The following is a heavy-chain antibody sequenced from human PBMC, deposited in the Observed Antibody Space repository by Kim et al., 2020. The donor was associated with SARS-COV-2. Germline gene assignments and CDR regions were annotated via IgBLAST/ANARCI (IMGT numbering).Heavy chain of an antibody. J-gene: IGHJ5*02. CDR3: AKRITMVRRREKQGTGSWFDP. CDR2: INHSGST. CDR1: GGSFSGYY. Sequence: SETLSLTCAVYGGSFSGYYWSWIRQPPGKGLEWIGEINHSGSTNYNPSLKSRVTISVDTSKNQFSLKLSSVTAADTAVYYCAKRITMVRRREKQGTGSWFDPWGQGTLVTVSS. V-gene: IGHV4-34*01. D-gene: IGHD3-10*01.